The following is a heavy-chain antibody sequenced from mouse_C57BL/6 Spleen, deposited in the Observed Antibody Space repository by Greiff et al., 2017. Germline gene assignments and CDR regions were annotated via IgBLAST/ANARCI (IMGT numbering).Heavy chain of an antibody. V-gene: IGHV6-3*01. Sequence: EVKVEESGGGLVQPGGSMKLSCVASGFTFSNYWMNWVRQSPEKGLEWVAQIRLKSDNYATHYAESVKGRFTISRDDSKSSVYLQMNNLRAEDTGIYYCTGERQLKDYWGQGTTLTVSS. CDR3: TGERQLKDY. CDR2: IRLKSDNYAT. J-gene: IGHJ2*01. D-gene: IGHD3-2*02. CDR1: GFTFSNYW.